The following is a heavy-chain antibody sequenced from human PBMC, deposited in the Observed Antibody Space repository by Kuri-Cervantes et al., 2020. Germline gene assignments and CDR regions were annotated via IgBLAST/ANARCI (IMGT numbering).Heavy chain of an antibody. D-gene: IGHD6-13*01. Sequence: GSLRLSCTVSGYSISSGYYWGWIRQPPGKGLEWIGSIYYSGSTYYNPSLKSRVTISVDTSKNQFSLKLSSVTAADTAVYYCASTVAAAGQNWFDPWGQGTLVTVSS. J-gene: IGHJ5*02. CDR2: IYYSGST. V-gene: IGHV4-38-2*02. CDR1: GYSISSGYY. CDR3: ASTVAAAGQNWFDP.